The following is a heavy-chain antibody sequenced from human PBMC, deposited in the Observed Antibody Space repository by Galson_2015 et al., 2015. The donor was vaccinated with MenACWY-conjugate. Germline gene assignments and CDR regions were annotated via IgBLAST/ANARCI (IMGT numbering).Heavy chain of an antibody. J-gene: IGHJ6*02. CDR1: GFTFDDYA. D-gene: IGHD1-26*01. CDR2: ISWNSGSI. V-gene: IGHV3-9*01. CDR3: AKDMASIVGATTADDYYYYGVDV. Sequence: SLRLSCAASGFTFDDYAMHWVRQAPGKGLEWVSGISWNSGSIGYADSVKGRFTISRDNAKNSLYLQMNSLRAEDTALYYCAKDMASIVGATTADDYYYYGVDVWGQGTTVTVSS.